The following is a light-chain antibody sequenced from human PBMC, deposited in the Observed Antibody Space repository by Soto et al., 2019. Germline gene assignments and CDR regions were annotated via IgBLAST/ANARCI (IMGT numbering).Light chain of an antibody. CDR1: SSNIGDNY. V-gene: IGLV1-51*01. CDR2: DNY. Sequence: QSVLTQPPSMSAAPGQRVTISCSGSSSNIGDNYVSWYRQFPGTAPELLIYDNYKRPSGIPDRFSGSKSGTSATLGITGLQTWDEADYYCGTCDTSLSNWVFGGGTKLTVL. J-gene: IGLJ3*02. CDR3: GTCDTSLSNWV.